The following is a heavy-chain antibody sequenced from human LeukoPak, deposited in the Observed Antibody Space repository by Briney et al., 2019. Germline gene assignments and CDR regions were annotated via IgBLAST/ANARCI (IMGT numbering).Heavy chain of an antibody. V-gene: IGHV3-30*18. Sequence: GGSLRLSCAASGFTFSSYGMHWVRQAPGKGLEWVAVISYDGSNKYYADSVKGRFTISRDNSKNTLYLQMNSLRAEDTAVCYCAKADGSGSYFDYWGQGTLVTASS. CDR1: GFTFSSYG. J-gene: IGHJ4*02. CDR2: ISYDGSNK. D-gene: IGHD3-10*01. CDR3: AKADGSGSYFDY.